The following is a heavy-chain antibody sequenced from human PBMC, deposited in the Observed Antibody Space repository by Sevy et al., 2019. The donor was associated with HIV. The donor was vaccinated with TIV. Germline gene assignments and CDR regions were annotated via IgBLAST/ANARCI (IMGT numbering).Heavy chain of an antibody. Sequence: GGSLRLSCAASGFTFSSYAMSWVRQAPGKGLEWVSAISGSGGSTYYSDSVKGRFTITRDNSKNTLYLQMNSLRAEDTAVYYCAKDVGGIVGATSLFDYWGQGTLVTVSS. D-gene: IGHD1-26*01. J-gene: IGHJ4*02. CDR2: ISGSGGST. CDR3: AKDVGGIVGATSLFDY. CDR1: GFTFSSYA. V-gene: IGHV3-23*01.